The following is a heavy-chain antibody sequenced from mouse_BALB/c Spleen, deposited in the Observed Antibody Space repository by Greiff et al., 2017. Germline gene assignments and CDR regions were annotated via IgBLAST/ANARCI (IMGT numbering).Heavy chain of an antibody. CDR1: GYSFTGYN. V-gene: IGHV1S135*01. Sequence: VQLKESGPELGKPGASVKISCKASGYSFTGYNMYWVKQSHRKSLEWIGYIDPYNGGTSYNQKSKGKTTLTVDKSSSTAYMHLNSLTSEDSAIYYCTRGGNSYAMDYWGQGTSVTVSS. D-gene: IGHD2-1*01. CDR3: TRGGNSYAMDY. J-gene: IGHJ4*01. CDR2: IDPYNGGT.